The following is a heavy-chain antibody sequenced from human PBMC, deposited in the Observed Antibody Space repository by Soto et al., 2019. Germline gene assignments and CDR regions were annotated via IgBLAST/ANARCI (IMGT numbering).Heavy chain of an antibody. V-gene: IGHV1-69*02. D-gene: IGHD1-1*01. CDR1: GGTFSSYT. Sequence: SVKVSCKASGGTFSSYTISWVRQAPGQGLEWMGRIIPILGMANYAQKFQGRVTITADKSTSTAYMELSSLRSEDTAVYYCAIFMAGTQAGYNWFDPCGQGTLVTASS. CDR2: IIPILGMA. CDR3: AIFMAGTQAGYNWFDP. J-gene: IGHJ5*02.